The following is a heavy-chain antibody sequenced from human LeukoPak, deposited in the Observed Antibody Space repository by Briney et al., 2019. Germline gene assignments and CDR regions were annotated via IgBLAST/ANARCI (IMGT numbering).Heavy chain of an antibody. V-gene: IGHV4-59*08. CDR3: ARHQSGSTYAY. J-gene: IGHJ4*02. Sequence: SETLSLTCSVSGGSISTYYWSWIRQPPGKGLEWIGYISYSGNANYSASLETRATISVDTSKNLFSLRLSSVTAADTAVSYCARHQSGSTYAYWGQGILVTVSS. D-gene: IGHD3-3*01. CDR1: GGSISTYY. CDR2: ISYSGNA.